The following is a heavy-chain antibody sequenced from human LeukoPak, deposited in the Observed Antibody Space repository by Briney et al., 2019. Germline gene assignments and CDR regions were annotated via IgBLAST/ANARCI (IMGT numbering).Heavy chain of an antibody. Sequence: PSETLSLTCTVSGGSISSHYWSWNRQPPGKGLEWIGSIYYSGSTYYNPSLKSRVTISVDTSKNQFSLKLSSVTAADTAVYYCARQSSGYFDYWGQGTLVTVSS. CDR1: GGSISSHY. D-gene: IGHD3-10*01. J-gene: IGHJ4*02. CDR2: IYYSGST. CDR3: ARQSSGYFDY. V-gene: IGHV4-59*05.